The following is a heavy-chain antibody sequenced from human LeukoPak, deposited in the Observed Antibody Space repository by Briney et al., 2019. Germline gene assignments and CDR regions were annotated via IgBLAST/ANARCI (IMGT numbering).Heavy chain of an antibody. J-gene: IGHJ4*02. CDR2: ISAYNGNT. V-gene: IGHV1-18*01. Sequence: ASVKVSCKASGYTFTSYGISWVRQAPGQGREGMGWISAYNGNTNYAQKLQGRVTMTTDTSTSTAYMELRSLRSDDTAVYYCARVNGYCGGDCYFYFAYWGQGPLVTVSS. CDR1: GYTFTSYG. CDR3: ARVNGYCGGDCYFYFAY. D-gene: IGHD2-21*02.